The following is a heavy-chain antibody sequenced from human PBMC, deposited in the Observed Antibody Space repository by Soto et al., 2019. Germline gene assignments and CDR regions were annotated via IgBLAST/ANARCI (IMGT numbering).Heavy chain of an antibody. V-gene: IGHV4-31*03. CDR2: IYYSGST. CDR3: ARARDPLRSSRRMYYFDY. CDR1: GGSISSGGYY. J-gene: IGHJ4*02. Sequence: QVQLQESGPGLVKPSQTLSLTCTVSGGSISSGGYYWSWIRQHPGKGLEWIGYIYYSGSTYYNPSLNSRVTIAVDTSKNQFSLKLSSVPAADTTVYYCARARDPLRSSRRMYYFDYWGQGTLVTVSS. D-gene: IGHD6-13*01.